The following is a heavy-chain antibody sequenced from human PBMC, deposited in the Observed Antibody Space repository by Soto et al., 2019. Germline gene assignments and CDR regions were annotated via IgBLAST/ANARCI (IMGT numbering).Heavy chain of an antibody. V-gene: IGHV3-30*02. J-gene: IGHJ4*02. CDR1: GFTFSKFN. Sequence: GGSLRLSCAASGFTFSKFNIHWVRQAPGKGLEWVAFILYDGSNTYYADSVKGRFTFSRDNSKNSLFLQMNSLRAEDTAIYYCARAGRTNYFDYWGQGTLVTVSS. D-gene: IGHD1-26*01. CDR3: ARAGRTNYFDY. CDR2: ILYDGSNT.